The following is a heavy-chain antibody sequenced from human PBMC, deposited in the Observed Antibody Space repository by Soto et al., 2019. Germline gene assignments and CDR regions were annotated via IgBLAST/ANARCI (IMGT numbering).Heavy chain of an antibody. CDR3: AKKATACIGGSCHSSEHYYPLDV. V-gene: IGHV3-23*01. Sequence: EVQLFESGGALVQAGESLRLSCAASGFTFRTFAKTWVRQAPGKGLEWVSAISGSGDATYYADSVKGRFTISRDNSKNTLYLQMSTLRVEDTAVYYCAKKATACIGGSCHSSEHYYPLDVWGQGTTVSVS. J-gene: IGHJ6*01. D-gene: IGHD2-15*01. CDR2: ISGSGDAT. CDR1: GFTFRTFA.